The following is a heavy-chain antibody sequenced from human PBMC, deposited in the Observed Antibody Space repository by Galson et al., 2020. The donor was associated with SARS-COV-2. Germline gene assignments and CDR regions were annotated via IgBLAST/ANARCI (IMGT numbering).Heavy chain of an antibody. D-gene: IGHD3-9*01. CDR2: INPNSGGT. Sequence: ASVKVSCKASGYTFTGYYMHWVRQAPGQGLEWMGWINPNSGGTNYAQKFQGRVTMTRDTSISTAYMELSRLRSDDTAVYYCARGESGVRYFDWLSSYYYGMDVWGQGTTVTVSS. CDR1: GYTFTGYY. CDR3: ARGESGVRYFDWLSSYYYGMDV. V-gene: IGHV1-2*02. J-gene: IGHJ6*02.